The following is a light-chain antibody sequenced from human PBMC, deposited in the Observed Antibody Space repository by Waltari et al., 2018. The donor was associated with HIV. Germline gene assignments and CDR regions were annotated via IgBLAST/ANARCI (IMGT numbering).Light chain of an antibody. CDR3: SSYAGSNNWV. CDR1: SSDVGGYNY. V-gene: IGLV2-8*01. J-gene: IGLJ3*02. CDR2: EVS. Sequence: QSALTQPPSASGSPGQSVTISCTGTSSDVGGYNYVSWYQQHPGKAPQLMIYEVSQRPSGVPNRFSGSKSGNTASLTVSALQTEDEANYYCSSYAGSNNWVFGGGTNLTVL.